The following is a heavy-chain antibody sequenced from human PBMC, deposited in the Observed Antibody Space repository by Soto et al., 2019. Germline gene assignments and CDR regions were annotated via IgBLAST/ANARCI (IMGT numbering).Heavy chain of an antibody. J-gene: IGHJ4*02. CDR3: ARLEADSGYDYDFDY. V-gene: IGHV4-59*08. CDR2: IYYSGST. Sequence: SETLSLTCTVSGGSISSYYWSWIRQPPGKGLEWIGYIYYSGSTNYNPSLKSRVTISVDTSKNQFSLKLSSVTAADTAVYYCARLEADSGYDYDFDYWGQGTLVTVS. CDR1: GGSISSYY. D-gene: IGHD5-12*01.